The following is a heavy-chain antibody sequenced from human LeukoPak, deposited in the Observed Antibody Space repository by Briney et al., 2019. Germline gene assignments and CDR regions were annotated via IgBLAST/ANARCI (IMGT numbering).Heavy chain of an antibody. V-gene: IGHV1-2*02. CDR1: GFTFTSYG. Sequence: ASVKLSCKVSGFTFTSYGIRWVRQAPGQELEWMGWMNPKNGVTYYKQKFQGRVTMTRDTSISTAYMDLSGLASDDTAVYYCATIRSDYWGQGTLVTVSS. CDR2: MNPKNGVT. D-gene: IGHD3-10*01. CDR3: ATIRSDY. J-gene: IGHJ4*02.